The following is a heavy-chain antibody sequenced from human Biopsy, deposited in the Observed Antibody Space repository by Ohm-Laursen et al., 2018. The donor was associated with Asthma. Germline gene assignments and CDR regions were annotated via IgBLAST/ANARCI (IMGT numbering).Heavy chain of an antibody. D-gene: IGHD1-20*01. CDR2: IDQSAYT. CDR3: ARAAITGIRGWFDP. Sequence: TLSLTCSVYGGYLTGHYWNWIRQPPGKGLEWIGEIDQSAYTTYNPSLKSRVTISADTSKNHFHLNLSSVTAADTAVYFCARAAITGIRGWFDPWGQGTQVTVSS. CDR1: GGYLTGHY. J-gene: IGHJ5*02. V-gene: IGHV4-34*01.